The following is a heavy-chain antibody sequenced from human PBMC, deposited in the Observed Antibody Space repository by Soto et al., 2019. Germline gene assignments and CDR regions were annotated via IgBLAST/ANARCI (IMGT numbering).Heavy chain of an antibody. J-gene: IGHJ4*02. CDR1: GGSISSSSYY. Sequence: SETLSLTCTVSGGSISSSSYYWGCIRQPPGKGLEWIGSIYYSGSTYYNPSLKSRVTISVDTSKNQFSLKLSSVTAADTAVYYCARSHDIVATIGVDYFDYWGQGTLVTVSS. CDR2: IYYSGST. D-gene: IGHD5-12*01. CDR3: ARSHDIVATIGVDYFDY. V-gene: IGHV4-39*01.